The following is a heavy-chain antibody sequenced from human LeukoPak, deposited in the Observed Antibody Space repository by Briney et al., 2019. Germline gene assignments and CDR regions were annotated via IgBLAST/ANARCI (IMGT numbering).Heavy chain of an antibody. Sequence: SETLSLTCTVSGGSISSYYWSWIRQPPGKELEWIGYIYYSGSTNYNPSLKSRVTISVDTSKNQFSLKLSSVTAADTAVYYCSRDMSPSRYSSGWYAWGQGTLVTVSS. CDR1: GGSISSYY. CDR2: IYYSGST. CDR3: SRDMSPSRYSSGWYA. V-gene: IGHV4-59*01. J-gene: IGHJ5*02. D-gene: IGHD6-19*01.